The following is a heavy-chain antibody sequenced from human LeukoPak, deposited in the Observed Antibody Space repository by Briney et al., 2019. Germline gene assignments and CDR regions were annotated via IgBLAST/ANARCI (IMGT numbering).Heavy chain of an antibody. J-gene: IGHJ3*02. CDR1: GFTFSSYA. CDR2: ISGSGGST. D-gene: IGHD3-9*01. V-gene: IGHV3-23*01. CDR3: AKEAGAYYDILTGYYISGAFDI. Sequence: TGGSLRLSCAASGFTFSSYAMSWVRQAPGKGLEWVSAISGSGGSTYYADSVKGRFTISRDNSKNTLYLQMNSLRDEDTAVYYCAKEAGAYYDILTGYYISGAFDIWGQGTMVTVSS.